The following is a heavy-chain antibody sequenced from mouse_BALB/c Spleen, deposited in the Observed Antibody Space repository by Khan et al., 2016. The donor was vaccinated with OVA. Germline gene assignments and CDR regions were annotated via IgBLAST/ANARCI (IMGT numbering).Heavy chain of an antibody. CDR2: IWSDGST. D-gene: IGHD2-3*01. J-gene: IGHJ4*01. Sequence: QVQLQQSGPGLVAPSQSLSITCTVSGFSLTTYGVHWVRQPPGKGLEWLVVIWSDGSTNYNSVLKSRLSISKDNSKSQVFLKMNSLQTDDTAMYYCARWFDGYSSLYAMDYWGQGTSATVSS. CDR1: GFSLTTYG. V-gene: IGHV2-6*02. CDR3: ARWFDGYSSLYAMDY.